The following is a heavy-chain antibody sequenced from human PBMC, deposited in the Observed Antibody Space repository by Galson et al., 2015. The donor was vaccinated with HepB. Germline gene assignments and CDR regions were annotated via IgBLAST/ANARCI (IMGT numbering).Heavy chain of an antibody. CDR2: ISAYNGNT. CDR1: GYTFTSYG. J-gene: IGHJ3*02. D-gene: IGHD1-1*01. Sequence: SVKVSCKASGYTFTSYGISWVRQAPGQGLEWMGWISAYNGNTNYAQKLQGRVTMTTDTSTSTAYMELRSPRSDDTAVYYCARDPDATGAGAFDIWGQGTMVTVSS. V-gene: IGHV1-18*04. CDR3: ARDPDATGAGAFDI.